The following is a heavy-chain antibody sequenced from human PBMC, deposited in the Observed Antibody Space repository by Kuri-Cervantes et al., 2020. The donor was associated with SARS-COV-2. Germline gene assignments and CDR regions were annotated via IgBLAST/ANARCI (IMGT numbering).Heavy chain of an antibody. CDR3: ARERTTVTHQYYYYGMDV. J-gene: IGHJ6*02. CDR2: ISYDGSNK. V-gene: IGHV3-30*07. Sequence: GESLKISCAASGFTFSSYAMHWVRQAPGKGLEWVAVISYDGSNKYYADSVKGRFTISRDNSKNTLYLQMNSLRAEDTAVYYCARERTTVTHQYYYYGMDVWGQGTTVTVSS. D-gene: IGHD4-11*01. CDR1: GFTFSSYA.